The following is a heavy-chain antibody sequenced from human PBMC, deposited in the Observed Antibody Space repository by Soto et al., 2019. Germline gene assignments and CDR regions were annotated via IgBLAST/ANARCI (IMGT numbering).Heavy chain of an antibody. J-gene: IGHJ5*02. Sequence: QVQLVQSGAEVKKPGASVKVSCKASGYTFTSYGISWVRQASGQGLEWMGWISDYNGNTKYAQKPQGRVTMTTDTSTSTAYMELRSLRSDDTAVYYCARDEAYKWNDGGWFDPWGQGTLVTVSS. V-gene: IGHV1-18*01. CDR2: ISDYNGNT. CDR1: GYTFTSYG. CDR3: ARDEAYKWNDGGWFDP. D-gene: IGHD1-1*01.